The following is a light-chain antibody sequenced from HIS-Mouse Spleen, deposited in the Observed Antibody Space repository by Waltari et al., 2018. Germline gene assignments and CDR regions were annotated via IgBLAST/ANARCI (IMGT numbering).Light chain of an antibody. CDR1: QIGSSSY. CDR2: GAS. CDR3: QQYGSSPGT. Sequence: DIVLTQSPGTLSLSPGERATHPCRASQIGSSSYLAWYQQKPGQAPRLLIYGASSRATGIPDRFSGSGSGTDFTLTISRLEPEDFAVYYCQQYGSSPGTFGPGTKVDIK. J-gene: IGKJ3*01. V-gene: IGKV3-20*01.